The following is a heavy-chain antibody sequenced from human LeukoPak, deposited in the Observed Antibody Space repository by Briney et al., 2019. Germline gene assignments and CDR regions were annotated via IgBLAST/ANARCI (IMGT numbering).Heavy chain of an antibody. D-gene: IGHD6-13*01. CDR3: AKEGTRVSQKTHFDY. CDR2: IKQDGSEK. CDR1: GFTFNRYW. Sequence: GGSLRLSCAASGFTFNRYWMTWVRQAPGKGLEWVANIKQDGSEKYYVDSVKGRFTISRDNSKNTLYLQMNSLRAEDTAVYYCAKEGTRVSQKTHFDYWGQGTLVTVSS. J-gene: IGHJ4*02. V-gene: IGHV3-7*03.